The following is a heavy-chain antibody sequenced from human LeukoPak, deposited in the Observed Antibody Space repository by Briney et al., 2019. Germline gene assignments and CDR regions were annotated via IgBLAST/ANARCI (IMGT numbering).Heavy chain of an antibody. CDR3: VKDWGVLPDYTADGFDI. J-gene: IGHJ3*02. V-gene: IGHV3-23*01. Sequence: AGGSLRLSCAASGFTFSSYWMSWVRQAPGKGLEWVSGISGSGGNTYYADSVKGRFTISRDNSQNTLHLQMNSLRLEDTAVYYCVKDWGVLPDYTADGFDIWGPGTMVTVSS. CDR1: GFTFSSYW. D-gene: IGHD3-10*01. CDR2: ISGSGGNT.